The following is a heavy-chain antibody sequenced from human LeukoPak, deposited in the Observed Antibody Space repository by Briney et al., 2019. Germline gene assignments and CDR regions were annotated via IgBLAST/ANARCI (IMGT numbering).Heavy chain of an antibody. CDR1: GYTFTSYG. CDR3: ARQNYRARYSGYQTDIYGMDV. V-gene: IGHV1-18*01. J-gene: IGHJ6*02. CDR2: ISAYNGNT. Sequence: GASVKVSCKASGYTFTSYGISWVRQAPGQGLEWMGWISAYNGNTNYAQKLQGRVTMTTDTSTSTAYMELRSLRSDDTAVYYCARQNYRARYSGYQTDIYGMDVWGQGTTVTVSS. D-gene: IGHD5-12*01.